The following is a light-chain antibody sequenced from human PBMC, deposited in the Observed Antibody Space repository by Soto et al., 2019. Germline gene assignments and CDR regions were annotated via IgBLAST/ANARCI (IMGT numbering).Light chain of an antibody. CDR1: QSVSSSY. J-gene: IGKJ5*01. CDR3: QQYGSSLQIT. CDR2: GSS. V-gene: IGKV3-20*01. Sequence: EIVLTQSPCTLSLSPGERATLSCRASQSVSSSYLAWYQHKPGQAPRLLIYGSSSRPTGILDRFSGSWYGKDFSLTISRPELEDFAVYYCQQYGSSLQITFGQGTRLEIK.